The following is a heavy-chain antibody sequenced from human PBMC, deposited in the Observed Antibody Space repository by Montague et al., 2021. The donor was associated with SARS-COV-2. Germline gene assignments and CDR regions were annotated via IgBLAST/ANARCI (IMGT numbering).Heavy chain of an antibody. D-gene: IGHD6-13*01. CDR1: GFTFSSFA. V-gene: IGHV3-48*03. J-gene: IGHJ4*02. Sequence: SLRLSCAASGFTFSSFAMIWVRQAPGKGLEWLSYISRSGSPDYADSVKGRFTVSRDHAKNSLYLQMDSLRDEDTAVYYCATRAQSRVWYERHGPFDYWGQGALVTVSS. CDR3: ATRAQSRVWYERHGPFDY. CDR2: ISRSGSP.